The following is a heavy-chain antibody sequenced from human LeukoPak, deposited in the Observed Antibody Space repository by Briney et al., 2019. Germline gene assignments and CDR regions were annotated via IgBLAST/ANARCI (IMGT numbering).Heavy chain of an antibody. V-gene: IGHV3-7*01. Sequence: PGGSLRLSCAASGFTFSSHWMSWVRQVPGKGLEWVANINQDGSETYHVDSVKGRFTISRDNAKSSLYLQMNSLRAEDTAVYYCAKVGWGVFDYWGQGTLVTVSS. J-gene: IGHJ4*02. D-gene: IGHD3-16*01. CDR2: INQDGSET. CDR1: GFTFSSHW. CDR3: AKVGWGVFDY.